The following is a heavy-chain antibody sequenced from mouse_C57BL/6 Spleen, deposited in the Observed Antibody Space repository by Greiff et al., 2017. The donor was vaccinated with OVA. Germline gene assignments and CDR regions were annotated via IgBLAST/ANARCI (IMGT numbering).Heavy chain of an antibody. V-gene: IGHV1-55*01. CDR3: ARRVITTVVAHYAMDY. J-gene: IGHJ4*01. D-gene: IGHD1-1*01. CDR2: IYPGSGST. Sequence: QVQLQQPGAELVKPGASVKMSCKASGYTFTSYWITWVKQRPGQGLEWIGDIYPGSGSTNYNEKFKSKATLTVEPSSSTACMQLSSLTSEDSAVYYCARRVITTVVAHYAMDYWGQGTSVTVSS. CDR1: GYTFTSYW.